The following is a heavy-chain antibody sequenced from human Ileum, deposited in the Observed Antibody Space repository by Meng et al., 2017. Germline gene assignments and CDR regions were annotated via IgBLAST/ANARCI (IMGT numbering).Heavy chain of an antibody. J-gene: IGHJ4*02. D-gene: IGHD4-23*01. CDR2: ISHSGSA. CDR1: SGYISSNTY. Sequence: QGPGQGSGPVLVRPSGPLSFCCAVASGYISSNTYWSWVRQPPGKGLECIEQISHSGSAYYNPSLKSRVTMSGDKSKSQSSLMLTAVTAADTAKYYCARHGGYSHDFWGQGTLVTVSS. V-gene: IGHV4-4*02. CDR3: ARHGGYSHDF.